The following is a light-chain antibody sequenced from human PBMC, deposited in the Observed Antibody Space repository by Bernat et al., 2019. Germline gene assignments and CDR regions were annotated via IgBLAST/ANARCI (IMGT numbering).Light chain of an antibody. CDR2: DVS. V-gene: IGLV2-11*01. CDR1: SSDVGGYNY. J-gene: IGLJ3*02. CDR3: SSYTSSSPGV. Sequence: QSALTQPRSVSGSPGQSVTISCTGSSSDVGGYNYVSWYQQHPGKAPKVMIYDVSNRPSGVPDRFSGSKSGDTASLTISGLQAEDEADYYCSSYTSSSPGVFGGGTKLTVL.